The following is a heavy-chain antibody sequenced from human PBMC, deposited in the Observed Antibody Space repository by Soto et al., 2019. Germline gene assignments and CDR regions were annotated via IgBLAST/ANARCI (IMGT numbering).Heavy chain of an antibody. V-gene: IGHV1-8*01. Sequence: ASVKVSCKASGYTFTSYDINWVRQATGQGLEWMGWMNPNSGNTGYAQKFQGRVTMTRNTSISTAYMELSSLRSEDTAVYYCARGTKGRYYDFWSGYYPPMAFDICGQGPMVTV. CDR2: MNPNSGNT. CDR3: ARGTKGRYYDFWSGYYPPMAFDI. CDR1: GYTFTSYD. J-gene: IGHJ3*02. D-gene: IGHD3-3*01.